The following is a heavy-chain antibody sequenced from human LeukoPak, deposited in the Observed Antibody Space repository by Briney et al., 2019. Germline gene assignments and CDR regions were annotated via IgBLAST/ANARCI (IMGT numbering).Heavy chain of an antibody. V-gene: IGHV3-7*01. CDR3: ARDYIRGWNDH. CDR1: GFTFSSYA. CDR2: IREDGNEK. Sequence: PGGSLRLSCAASGFTFSSYAMRWVRQTTGKGRECVAKIREDGNEKFYVDSVKGRFTISRDNAKNSVYLQMNSLRVEDTAVYFCARDYIRGWNDHWGQGTLVTVSS. J-gene: IGHJ4*02. D-gene: IGHD3-10*02.